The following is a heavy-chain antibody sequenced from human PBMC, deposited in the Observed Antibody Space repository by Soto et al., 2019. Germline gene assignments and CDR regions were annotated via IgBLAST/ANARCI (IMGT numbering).Heavy chain of an antibody. V-gene: IGHV1-18*01. Sequence: QVQLVQSGAEVKKPGASVKVSCKASGYTFTSYGISWVRQAPGQGLEWMGWISAYNGNTNYAQKLQGRVTMTTDTSTSTAYRELRSLRSDDTAVYYCARDEGYCSGGSCYRPPKNFDYWGQGTLVTVSS. D-gene: IGHD2-15*01. CDR2: ISAYNGNT. CDR3: ARDEGYCSGGSCYRPPKNFDY. J-gene: IGHJ4*02. CDR1: GYTFTSYG.